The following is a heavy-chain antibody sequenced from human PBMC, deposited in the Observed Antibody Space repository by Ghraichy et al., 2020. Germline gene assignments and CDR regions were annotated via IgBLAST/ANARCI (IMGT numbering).Heavy chain of an antibody. CDR3: ARRIVVPGASGWGYGMDV. J-gene: IGHJ6*02. CDR2: IKEDGSDK. Sequence: GGSLRLSCAVSGFTFSRYWMTWVRQVPGKGLEWVASIKEDGSDKSYVDSLRGRFTISRDNAKNSLYLQMSSLRAEDTAVYYCARRIVVPGASGWGYGMDVWGQGTMVTVSS. CDR1: GFTFSRYW. V-gene: IGHV3-7*01. D-gene: IGHD2-2*01.